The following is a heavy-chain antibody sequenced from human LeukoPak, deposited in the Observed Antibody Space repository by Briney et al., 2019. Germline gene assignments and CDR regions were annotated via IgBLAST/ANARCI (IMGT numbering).Heavy chain of an antibody. J-gene: IGHJ4*02. CDR2: IYYSGST. CDR1: GGSISNGDYY. CDR3: ARMGGDYDFDY. D-gene: IGHD4-17*01. V-gene: IGHV4-30-4*01. Sequence: SETLSLTCTVSGGSISNGDYYWSWIRQPPGKGLEWIGYIYYSGSTYYNPSLKSRVTISVDTSKNQFSLKLSSVTAADTAVYYCARMGGDYDFDYWGQGTLVTVSS.